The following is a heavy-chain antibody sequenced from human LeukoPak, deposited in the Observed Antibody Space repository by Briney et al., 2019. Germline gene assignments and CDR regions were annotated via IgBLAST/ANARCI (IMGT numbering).Heavy chain of an antibody. CDR1: GYTFTSYN. Sequence: ASVKVSCKASGYTFTSYNINWVRQATGQGVEWMGWMNPNSGNTAYAQKFQGRITMTRNTSINTAYMELSSLRSDDTALYYCARDHYATSDDSWGQGTLVTVSS. D-gene: IGHD1-26*01. V-gene: IGHV1-8*01. CDR2: MNPNSGNT. CDR3: ARDHYATSDDS. J-gene: IGHJ4*02.